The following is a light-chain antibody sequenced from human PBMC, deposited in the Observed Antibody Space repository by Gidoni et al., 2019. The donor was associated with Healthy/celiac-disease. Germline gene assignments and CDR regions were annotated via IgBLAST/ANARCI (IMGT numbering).Light chain of an antibody. CDR1: QRLLHRNGYNY. CDR3: MQALQAPLT. CDR2: LGS. J-gene: IGKJ4*01. V-gene: IGKV2-28*01. Sequence: DIVMTQSPLSLPVTPGEPASISCRSSQRLLHRNGYNYLDWYLQKPGQSPQLLIYLGSNRASGVPDRFSGSGSGTDFTLKISRVEAEDVGVYYCMQALQAPLTFSGXTRVEIK.